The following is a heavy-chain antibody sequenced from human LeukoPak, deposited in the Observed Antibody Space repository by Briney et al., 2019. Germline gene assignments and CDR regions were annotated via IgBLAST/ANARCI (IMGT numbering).Heavy chain of an antibody. CDR3: ARPQGVQKENWFDP. CDR1: GGSISSSSYY. J-gene: IGHJ5*02. D-gene: IGHD2-8*01. CDR2: IYYSGST. Sequence: SETLSLTCTVSGGSISSSSYYWGWIRQPPGKGLEWIGSIYYSGSTYYNPSLKSRVTISVDTSKNQFSLKLSSVTAADTAVYYCARPQGVQKENWFDPWGQGTLVTVSS. V-gene: IGHV4-39*07.